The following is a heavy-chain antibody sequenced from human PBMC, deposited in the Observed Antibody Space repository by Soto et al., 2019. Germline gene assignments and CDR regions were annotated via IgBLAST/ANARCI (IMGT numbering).Heavy chain of an antibody. Sequence: GESLKISCKGSGYSFTNYWIGWVRQMPGKGLEWMGMIYPGDSDTRYSPSFQGQVTISADKSSSTAYLQWSSLKASDTAMYYCARHPPRRATVTPALCEYWGQGTMLTVSS. J-gene: IGHJ4*02. D-gene: IGHD4-17*01. CDR1: GYSFTNYW. CDR3: ARHPPRRATVTPALCEY. V-gene: IGHV5-51*01. CDR2: IYPGDSDT.